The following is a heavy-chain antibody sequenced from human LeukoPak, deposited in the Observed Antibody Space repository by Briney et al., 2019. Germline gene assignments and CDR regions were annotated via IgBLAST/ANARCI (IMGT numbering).Heavy chain of an antibody. CDR1: GGSISSSSYY. CDR2: IYYSGST. CDR3: ARGGRIAAAFYYYYMDV. D-gene: IGHD6-13*01. J-gene: IGHJ6*03. Sequence: NASETLSLTCTVSGGSISSSSYYWGWIRQPPGKGLEWIGSIYYSGSTYYNPSLKSRVTISVDTSKNQFSLKLSSVTAADTAVYYCARGGRIAAAFYYYYMDVWGKGTTVTVSS. V-gene: IGHV4-39*01.